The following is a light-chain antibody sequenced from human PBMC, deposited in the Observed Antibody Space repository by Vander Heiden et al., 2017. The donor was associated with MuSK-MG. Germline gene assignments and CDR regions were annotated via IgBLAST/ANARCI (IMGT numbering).Light chain of an antibody. V-gene: IGLV2-8*01. CDR2: EVS. J-gene: IGLJ3*02. Sequence: QSALTQPPSASGSPGQSVTISCTGTSSDVGGNNYVSWYQQHPGKAPKLMIDEVSKRPAGVPDRFAGSKSGNTASLTVSGLQAEDDADYYCSSYAGSNNLVFGGGTKLTVL. CDR3: SSYAGSNNLV. CDR1: SSDVGGNNY.